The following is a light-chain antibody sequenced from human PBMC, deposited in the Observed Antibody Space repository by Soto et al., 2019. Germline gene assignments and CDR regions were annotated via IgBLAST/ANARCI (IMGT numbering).Light chain of an antibody. CDR1: QSVSTY. V-gene: IGKV3-11*01. CDR2: DAS. CDR3: QKRNNWPPFT. Sequence: EIVLTQSPATLSLSPGERATLSCRASQSVSTYLAWYQQKPGQAPRLLIYDASNRATGIPARFSGSGSGKEVTLTIRSLEPEDFSGYYCQKRNNWPPFTFRPGTKVDIK. J-gene: IGKJ3*01.